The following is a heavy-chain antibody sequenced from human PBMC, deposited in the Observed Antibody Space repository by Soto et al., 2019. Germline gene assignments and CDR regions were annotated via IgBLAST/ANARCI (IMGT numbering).Heavy chain of an antibody. J-gene: IGHJ3*02. CDR2: ISYDGSNK. CDR3: AKDFAMAARPRLRGAFDI. CDR1: GFTFSSYG. D-gene: IGHD6-6*01. V-gene: IGHV3-30*18. Sequence: QVQLVESGGGVVQPGRSLRLSCAASGFTFSSYGMHWVRQAPGKGLEWVAVISYDGSNKYYADSVKGRFTISRDNSKNTLYLQMNSLRAEDTAVYYWAKDFAMAARPRLRGAFDILGQGTMVTVSS.